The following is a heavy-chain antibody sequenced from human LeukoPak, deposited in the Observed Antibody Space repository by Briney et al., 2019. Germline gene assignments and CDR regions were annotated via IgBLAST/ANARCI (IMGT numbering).Heavy chain of an antibody. CDR1: GFTFSDYY. V-gene: IGHV3-11*01. CDR2: ISSSGSTI. D-gene: IGHD5-24*01. J-gene: IGHJ2*01. Sequence: GGSLRLSCAASGFTFSDYYMSWIRQVPGKGLEWVSYISSSGSTIYYADSVKGRFTISRDNSKNTLYLQMNSLRAEDTAVYYCAKGRDVYNYWYFDLWGRGTLVTVSS. CDR3: AKGRDVYNYWYFDL.